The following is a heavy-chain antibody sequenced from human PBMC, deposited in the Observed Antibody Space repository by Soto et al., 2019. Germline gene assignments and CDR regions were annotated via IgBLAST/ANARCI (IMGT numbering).Heavy chain of an antibody. CDR3: AHTPLFGDKLDY. J-gene: IGHJ4*02. CDR2: IFWDDDN. V-gene: IGHV2-5*02. D-gene: IGHD2-21*01. Sequence: SGPTLVNPTQTLTLTCTFSWFSLTTSVVAVGLILQPPGNSLEWLALIFWDDDNRYSPSLNSILTITKYTSKNQVVLTMTNMDXVXTAPYYCAHTPLFGDKLDYWGQGALVTVSS. CDR1: WFSLTTSVVA.